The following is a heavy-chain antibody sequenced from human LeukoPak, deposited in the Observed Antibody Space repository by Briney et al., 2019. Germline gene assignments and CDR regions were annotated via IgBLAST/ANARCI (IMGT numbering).Heavy chain of an antibody. CDR3: ASSTGDSSSWIYFDY. V-gene: IGHV5-51*01. CDR2: IYPGDSDT. J-gene: IGHJ4*02. CDR1: GYSFTSHW. D-gene: IGHD6-13*01. Sequence: GESLKISCKGSGYSFTSHWIGWVRQMPGKGLEWMGIIYPGDSDTRYSPSFQGQVTISADKSISTAYLQWSSLKASDTAMYYCASSTGDSSSWIYFDYWGQGTLVTVSS.